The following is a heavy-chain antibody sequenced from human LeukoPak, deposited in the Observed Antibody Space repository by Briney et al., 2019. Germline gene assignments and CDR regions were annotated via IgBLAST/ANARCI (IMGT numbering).Heavy chain of an antibody. D-gene: IGHD2-8*01. J-gene: IGHJ6*03. V-gene: IGHV3-30*02. Sequence: PGGSLRLSCAASGFTFSSYGMHWVRQAPGKGLEWVAFIRYDGSNKYYADSVKGRFTISRDNAKNSLYLQMNSLRAEDMALYYCAKDNGRYYYYYMDVWGKGTTVTVSS. CDR3: AKDNGRYYYYYMDV. CDR2: IRYDGSNK. CDR1: GFTFSSYG.